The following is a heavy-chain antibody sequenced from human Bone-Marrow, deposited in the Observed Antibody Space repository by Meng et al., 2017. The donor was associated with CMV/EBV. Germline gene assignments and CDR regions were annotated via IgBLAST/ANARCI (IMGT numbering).Heavy chain of an antibody. CDR3: TRDTNWSCDS. CDR1: GLTFDDYA. V-gene: IGHV3-9*01. J-gene: IGHJ4*02. Sequence: SLKIPCAASGLTFDDYAMHWVRQAPGKGLEWVSGISWNRGSIGYADSVKGRFTISIDNAKNALYLQMNSLRPEDTAVYYCTRDTNWSCDSWGQGTLVTVSS. D-gene: IGHD1-1*01. CDR2: ISWNRGSI.